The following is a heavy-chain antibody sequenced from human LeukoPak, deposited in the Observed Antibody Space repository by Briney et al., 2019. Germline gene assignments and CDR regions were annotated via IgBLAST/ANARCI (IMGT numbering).Heavy chain of an antibody. CDR3: ARVPKDDSSGYY. V-gene: IGHV1-2*02. J-gene: IGHJ4*02. Sequence: ASVKVSCKASGYTFTGYYMHWVRQAPGQGLEWMGWINPNSGGTNYAQKFQGRVTITRDTSASTAYMELSSLRSEDTAVYYCARVPKDDSSGYYWGQGTLVTVSS. D-gene: IGHD3-22*01. CDR2: INPNSGGT. CDR1: GYTFTGYY.